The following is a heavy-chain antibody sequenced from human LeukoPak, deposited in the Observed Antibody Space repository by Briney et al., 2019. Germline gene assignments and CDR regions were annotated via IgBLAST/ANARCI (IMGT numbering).Heavy chain of an antibody. CDR2: ISYDGSNK. CDR3: ANLIVGATNIDY. D-gene: IGHD1-26*01. V-gene: IGHV3-30*18. CDR1: GFTFSSYG. J-gene: IGHJ4*02. Sequence: GGSLRLSCAASGFTFSSYGMHWVRQAPGKGLEWVAVISYDGSNKYYADSVKARFTISRDNSKNTLYLQMNSLRAEDTAVYYCANLIVGATNIDYWGQGTLVTVSS.